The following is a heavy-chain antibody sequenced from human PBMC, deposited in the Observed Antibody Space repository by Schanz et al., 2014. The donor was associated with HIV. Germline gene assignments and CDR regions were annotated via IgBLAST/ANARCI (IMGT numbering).Heavy chain of an antibody. Sequence: QVHLVESGGGVVQPGRSLRLSCAASGFTFSNFAMHWVRQAPGKGLEWAAVIWYDGSYKYYADSVKGRFTISRDNPKNTLYLQMNSLRAEDTAIYYCARSPDWAGTDAFDIWGQGTMVTVSS. D-gene: IGHD6-19*01. J-gene: IGHJ3*02. V-gene: IGHV3-33*01. CDR1: GFTFSNFA. CDR2: IWYDGSYK. CDR3: ARSPDWAGTDAFDI.